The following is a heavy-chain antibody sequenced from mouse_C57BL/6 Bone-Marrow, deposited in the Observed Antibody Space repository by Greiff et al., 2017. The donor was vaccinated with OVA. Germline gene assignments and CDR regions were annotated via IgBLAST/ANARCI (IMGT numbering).Heavy chain of an antibody. Sequence: QVHVKQSGAELARPGASVKLSCKASGYTFTSYGISCVKPRTGQGLEWIGEIYPRSGNTYYNEKFKGKATLTADKSSSTPYMELRSLTSEDSAVYFCERRGYYEFAYWGQGTLVTVSA. D-gene: IGHD2-3*01. CDR3: ERRGYYEFAY. CDR1: GYTFTSYG. CDR2: IYPRSGNT. J-gene: IGHJ3*01. V-gene: IGHV1-81*01.